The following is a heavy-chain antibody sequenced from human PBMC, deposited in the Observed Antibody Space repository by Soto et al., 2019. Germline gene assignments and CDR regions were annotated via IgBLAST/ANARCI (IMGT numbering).Heavy chain of an antibody. Sequence: GGSLRLSCAGSGFVFSSSWMTWVRQAPGKGLEWVANIKPDGSELYYADSVKGRFTISRDNARNSLYLQMSSLRAEDTAVYYCARESLLKSIPIYRYFYYAMDVWGQGTTVTVSS. CDR1: GFVFSSSW. D-gene: IGHD2-2*02. CDR2: IKPDGSEL. CDR3: ARESLLKSIPIYRYFYYAMDV. V-gene: IGHV3-7*03. J-gene: IGHJ6*02.